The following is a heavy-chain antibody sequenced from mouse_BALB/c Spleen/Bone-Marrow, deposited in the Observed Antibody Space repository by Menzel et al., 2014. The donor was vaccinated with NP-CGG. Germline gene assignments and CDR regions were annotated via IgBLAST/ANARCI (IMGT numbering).Heavy chain of an antibody. CDR1: GYTFTDYW. CDR3: TRGWDGYYFDY. D-gene: IGHD4-1*01. Sequence: QVQLQQSGAELVMPGASVKMSCKASGYTFTDYWMHWVKQRPGQGLEWIGAIDTSDTYTNYNQKFKGKATLTVDESSCTAYMQLSSLTSEDSAVYFCTRGWDGYYFDYWGQGTTLTVSS. CDR2: IDTSDTYT. J-gene: IGHJ2*01. V-gene: IGHV1-69*01.